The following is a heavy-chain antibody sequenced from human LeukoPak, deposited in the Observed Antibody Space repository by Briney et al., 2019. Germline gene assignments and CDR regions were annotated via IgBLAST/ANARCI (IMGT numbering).Heavy chain of an antibody. J-gene: IGHJ4*02. CDR3: ARVAAAGTRPYYFDY. CDR1: GFTFSSYA. CDR2: ISYDGSNK. V-gene: IGHV3-30-3*01. Sequence: GGSLRLSCAASGFTFSSYAMHWVRQAPGKGLEWVAVISYDGSNKYYADSVKDRFTISRDNSKNTLYLQMNSLRAEDTAVYYCARVAAAGTRPYYFDYWGQGTLVTVSS. D-gene: IGHD6-13*01.